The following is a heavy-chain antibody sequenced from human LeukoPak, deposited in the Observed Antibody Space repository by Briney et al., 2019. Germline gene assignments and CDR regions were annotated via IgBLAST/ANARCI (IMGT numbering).Heavy chain of an antibody. V-gene: IGHV4-59*01. CDR2: IYYSGDT. CDR1: DGAIAGYS. Sequence: SETLSLTCTVSDGAIAGYSWSWIRQAPGKGLEWIGYIYYSGDTNYNPSLQSRVTVSVDTSKNQFSLRLTSVSAADTAVYYCARLYLPATRFDYWGQGTLVTASS. CDR3: ARLYLPATRFDY. J-gene: IGHJ4*02. D-gene: IGHD5-24*01.